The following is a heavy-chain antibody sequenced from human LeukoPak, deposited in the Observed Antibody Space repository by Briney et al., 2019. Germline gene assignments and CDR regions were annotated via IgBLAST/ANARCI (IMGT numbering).Heavy chain of an antibody. Sequence: GGSLRLSCEASGFTFSSYSMNWVRQAPGKGLEWVSSISSSSSYIYYADSVKGRFTISRDNAKNSLYLQMNSLRAEDTAVYYCARADGLEMATTFVYWGQGTLVTVSS. V-gene: IGHV3-21*01. CDR3: ARADGLEMATTFVY. J-gene: IGHJ4*02. D-gene: IGHD5-24*01. CDR2: ISSSSSYI. CDR1: GFTFSSYS.